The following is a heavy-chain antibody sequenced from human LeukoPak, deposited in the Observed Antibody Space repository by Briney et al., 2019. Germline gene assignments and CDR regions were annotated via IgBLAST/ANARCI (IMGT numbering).Heavy chain of an antibody. V-gene: IGHV1-69*01. D-gene: IGHD3-22*01. CDR3: ATTPPIYYDSSGYYWNY. CDR2: IIPIFGTA. Sequence: SVKVSCKASGGTFSSYAISWVRQAPGQGLEWMGGIIPIFGTANYAQKFQGRVTITADESTSTAYMELSSLRSEDTAVYYCATTPPIYYDSSGYYWNYWGQGTLVTVSS. J-gene: IGHJ4*02. CDR1: GGTFSSYA.